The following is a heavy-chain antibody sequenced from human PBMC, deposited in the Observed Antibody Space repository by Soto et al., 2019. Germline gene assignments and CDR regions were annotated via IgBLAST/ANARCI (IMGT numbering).Heavy chain of an antibody. D-gene: IGHD3-10*01. Sequence: ASVKVSCKASGYTFTSYAMHWVRQAPGQRLEWMGWINAGNGNTKYSQKFQGRVTITRDTSASTAYMELSSLRSEDTAVYYCARGGVRGVIFGNWFDPWGQGTLVTVSS. CDR1: GYTFTSYA. J-gene: IGHJ5*02. CDR3: ARGGVRGVIFGNWFDP. CDR2: INAGNGNT. V-gene: IGHV1-3*01.